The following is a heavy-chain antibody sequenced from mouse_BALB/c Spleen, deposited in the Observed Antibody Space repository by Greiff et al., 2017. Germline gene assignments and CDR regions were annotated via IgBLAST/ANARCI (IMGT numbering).Heavy chain of an antibody. J-gene: IGHJ4*01. CDR2: ISSGGST. Sequence: EVNLVDSGGGLVKPGGSLKLSCAASGFTFSSYAMSWVRQTPEKRLEWVASISSGGSTYYPDSVKGRCTISRDNARNILYLQMSSLRSEDTAMYYCARGRDYGSSYSYAMDYWGQGTSVTVAS. V-gene: IGHV5-6-5*01. CDR1: GFTFSSYA. CDR3: ARGRDYGSSYSYAMDY. D-gene: IGHD1-1*01.